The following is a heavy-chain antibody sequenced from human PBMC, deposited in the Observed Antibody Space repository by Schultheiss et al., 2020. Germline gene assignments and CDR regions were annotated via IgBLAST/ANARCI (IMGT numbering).Heavy chain of an antibody. CDR2: IYYTGST. Sequence: SETLSLTCTVSGGSISGNYWSWIRQPPGKGLEWIGYIYYTGSTNYNPTLKSRVTISVDTSKNQFSLKLSSVTAADTAVYYCARDRDYYGSGSYPPYNWFDPWGQGTLVTVSS. D-gene: IGHD3-10*01. CDR3: ARDRDYYGSGSYPPYNWFDP. V-gene: IGHV4-59*01. J-gene: IGHJ5*02. CDR1: GGSISGNY.